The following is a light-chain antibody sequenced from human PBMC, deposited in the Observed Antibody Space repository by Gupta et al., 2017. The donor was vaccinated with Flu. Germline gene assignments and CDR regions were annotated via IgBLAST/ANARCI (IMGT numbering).Light chain of an antibody. V-gene: IGKV4-1*01. CDR1: QNVLYSSNNKNY. Sequence: DIVMTQPPDSLAVSLGERATINCKSSQNVLYSSNNKNYLAWYQQKPGEPPKLLFYWASTRESGVPDRFSGSGSGTDFTLTISSLQAEDVAVYYCQQYDSTPITFGQGTRLEIK. J-gene: IGKJ5*01. CDR2: WAS. CDR3: QQYDSTPIT.